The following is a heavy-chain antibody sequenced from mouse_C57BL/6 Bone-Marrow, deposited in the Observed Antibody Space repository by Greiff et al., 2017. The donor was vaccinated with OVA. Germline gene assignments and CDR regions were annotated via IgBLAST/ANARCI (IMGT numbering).Heavy chain of an antibody. D-gene: IGHD2-3*01. CDR2: ISSGSSTI. Sequence: EVKVVESGGGLVKPGGSLKLSCAASGFTFSDYGMHWVRQAPEKGLEWVAYISSGSSTIYYADTVKGLFTISRDNAKNTLVLQMTSLRSEDTAMYYCAGWFFAYWGQGTLVTVSA. V-gene: IGHV5-17*01. CDR3: AGWFFAY. J-gene: IGHJ3*01. CDR1: GFTFSDYG.